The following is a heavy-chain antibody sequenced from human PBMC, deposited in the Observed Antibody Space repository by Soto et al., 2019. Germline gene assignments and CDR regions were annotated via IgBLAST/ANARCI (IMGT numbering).Heavy chain of an antibody. CDR2: INTDGGIT. J-gene: IGHJ3*02. D-gene: IGHD2-2*01. CDR3: TREEGYCSRTSCYRRAFDS. V-gene: IGHV3-74*01. CDR1: GFTFSSHW. Sequence: EVQLVESGGDLVQPGGSLRLSCAASGFTFSSHWMHWVRRVPGKGLVWVSHINTDGGITGYADSVKGRFTISRDNAKNTLYLQMNGLRGEDTSVYYCTREEGYCSRTSCYRRAFDSWGQGTMVTVSS.